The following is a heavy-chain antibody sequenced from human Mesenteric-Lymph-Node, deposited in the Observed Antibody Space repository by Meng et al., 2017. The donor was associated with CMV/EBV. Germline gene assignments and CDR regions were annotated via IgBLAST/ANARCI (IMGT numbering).Heavy chain of an antibody. Sequence: ASVKVSCKASGYTFTSYYMHWVRQAPGQGLEWMRIINPSGGSTSYAQKFQGRVTMTRDTSTSTVYMELSSLRSEDTAVYYCARITPGSSTSDYYYYGMDVWGQGTTVTVSS. V-gene: IGHV1-46*01. D-gene: IGHD2-2*01. CDR2: INPSGGST. J-gene: IGHJ6*02. CDR3: ARITPGSSTSDYYYYGMDV. CDR1: GYTFTSYY.